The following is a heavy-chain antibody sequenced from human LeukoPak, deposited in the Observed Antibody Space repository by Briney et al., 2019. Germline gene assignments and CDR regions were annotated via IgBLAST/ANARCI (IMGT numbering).Heavy chain of an antibody. D-gene: IGHD3-16*01. V-gene: IGHV3-23*01. CDR3: SKEGAPPMIPFDF. CDR1: GFPFRRYA. Sequence: GGSLRLSCTASGFPFRRYAMTWVRQAPGKGLQWDSAISGNGTTFYADFVKGRFIVSRDNSKNTLYLQIDSLTTEDTATYFCSKEGAPPMIPFDFWGQGSLVVVS. J-gene: IGHJ5*01. CDR2: ISGNGTT.